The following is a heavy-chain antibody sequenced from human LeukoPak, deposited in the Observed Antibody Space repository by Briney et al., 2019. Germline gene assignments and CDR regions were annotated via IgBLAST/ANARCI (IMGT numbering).Heavy chain of an antibody. D-gene: IGHD2-2*01. CDR2: MNPDSGNT. CDR1: GDTFTSSD. Sequence: ASVKVSCKASGDTFTSSDINWVRQATGQGLEWMGWMNPDSGNTGYAQKFQGRVTMTRNTSISTAYMELSSLRSEDTAVYYCATGATDIVVVPAAPARYYFDYWGQGTLVTASS. CDR3: ATGATDIVVVPAAPARYYFDY. V-gene: IGHV1-8*01. J-gene: IGHJ4*02.